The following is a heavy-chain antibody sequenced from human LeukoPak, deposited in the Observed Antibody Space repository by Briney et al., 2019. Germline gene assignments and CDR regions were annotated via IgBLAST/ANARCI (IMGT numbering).Heavy chain of an antibody. Sequence: PSETLSLTCAVYGGSFSGYYWSWIRQPPGKGLEWIGEINHSGSTNYNPSLKSRVTISVDTSKNQFSLKLSSVTAADTAVYYCASLYSGSYSFDCWGQGTLVTVSS. CDR1: GGSFSGYY. V-gene: IGHV4-34*01. CDR2: INHSGST. D-gene: IGHD1-26*01. J-gene: IGHJ4*02. CDR3: ASLYSGSYSFDC.